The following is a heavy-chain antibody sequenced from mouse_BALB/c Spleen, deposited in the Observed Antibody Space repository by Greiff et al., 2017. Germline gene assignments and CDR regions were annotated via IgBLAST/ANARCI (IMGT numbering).Heavy chain of an antibody. J-gene: IGHJ1*01. Sequence: QVQLQQSGAELAKPGASVKMSCKASGYTFTSYWMHWVKQRPGQGLEWIGYINPSTGYTEYNQKFKDKATLTADKSSSTAYMQLSSLTSEDSAVYYCARSSFYYDYDVEYFDVWGAGTTVTVSS. CDR3: ARSSFYYDYDVEYFDV. V-gene: IGHV1-7*01. CDR1: GYTFTSYW. D-gene: IGHD2-4*01. CDR2: INPSTGYT.